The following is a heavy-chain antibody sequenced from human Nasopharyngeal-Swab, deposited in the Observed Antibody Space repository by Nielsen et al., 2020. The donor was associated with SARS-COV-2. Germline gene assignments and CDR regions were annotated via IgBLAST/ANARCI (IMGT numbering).Heavy chain of an antibody. CDR1: GFTFSSYD. CDR2: IGTAGDT. Sequence: GESLKISCAASGFTFSSYDMHWVRQATGKGLEWVSAIGTAGDTYYPGSVKGRFTISRENAKNSLYLQMNSLRAGDTAVYYCAGSPTGDTAMPRPDYWGQGTLVTVSS. V-gene: IGHV3-13*01. J-gene: IGHJ4*02. CDR3: AGSPTGDTAMPRPDY. D-gene: IGHD5-18*01.